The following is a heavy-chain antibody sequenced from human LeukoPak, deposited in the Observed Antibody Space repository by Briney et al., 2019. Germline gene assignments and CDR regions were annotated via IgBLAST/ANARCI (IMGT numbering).Heavy chain of an antibody. CDR2: IIPIFGTA. CDR3: ARGLRLGELSSPGY. D-gene: IGHD3-16*02. V-gene: IGHV1-69*05. Sequence: SVKVFCKASGGTFSSYAISWVRQAPGQGLEWMGGIIPIFGTANYAQKFQGRVTITTDESTSTAYMELSSLRSKDTAVYYCARGLRLGELSSPGYWGQGTLVTVSS. J-gene: IGHJ4*02. CDR1: GGTFSSYA.